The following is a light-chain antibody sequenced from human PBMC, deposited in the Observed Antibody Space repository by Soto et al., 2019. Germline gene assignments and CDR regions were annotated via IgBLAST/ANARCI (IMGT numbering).Light chain of an antibody. J-gene: IGLJ2*01. CDR1: SSDVGGYNY. V-gene: IGLV2-14*01. CDR3: SSYTSSSTLV. Sequence: QSALTQPASVSGSPGQSITISCTGTSSDVGGYNYVSWYQQHPGKAPKLMMYDVSHRPSGVSNRFSGSKSGNTASLTISGLQAEHEADYYCSSYTSSSTLVFGGGSKVTLL. CDR2: DVS.